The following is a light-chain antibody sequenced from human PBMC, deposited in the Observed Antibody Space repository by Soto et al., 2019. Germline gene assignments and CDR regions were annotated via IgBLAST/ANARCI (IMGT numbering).Light chain of an antibody. J-gene: IGKJ1*01. V-gene: IGKV2-28*01. Sequence: IVMTQSPLSLPVTPGEPASISCRSSQSLLHSNGYNYLDWYLQKPGQSPQLLIYLGSNRASGGPDRFRCPGSGKEFTLKIIRVEAEDVGVYYWMAAFPGPPAFGQGTKGEIK. CDR2: LGS. CDR1: QSLLHSNGYNY. CDR3: MAAFPGPPA.